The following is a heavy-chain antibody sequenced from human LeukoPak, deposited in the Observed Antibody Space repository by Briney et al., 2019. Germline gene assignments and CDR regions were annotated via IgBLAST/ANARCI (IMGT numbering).Heavy chain of an antibody. V-gene: IGHV3-30*02. J-gene: IGHJ6*03. CDR1: GFTFSTYG. CDR3: ARAAELWLTYYYYYMDV. CDR2: IRYDGTNK. D-gene: IGHD6-19*01. Sequence: GGSLRLSCAASGFTFSTYGIHWVRQAPGKGLEWVAFIRYDGTNKWYADSVKGRFTISRDNSKNMLYLQMNSLRAEDTAVYYCARAAELWLTYYYYYMDVWGTGTTVTVPS.